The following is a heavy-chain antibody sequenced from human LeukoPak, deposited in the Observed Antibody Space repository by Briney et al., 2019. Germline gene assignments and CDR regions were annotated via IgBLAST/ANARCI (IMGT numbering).Heavy chain of an antibody. J-gene: IGHJ5*02. Sequence: PSETLSLTCTVSGGSISSYYWSRIRQPPGKGLEWIGYIYYSGSTNYNPSLKSRVTISVDTSKNQFSLKLSSVTAADTAVYYCARLTAVAGSGWFDPWGQGTLVTVSS. V-gene: IGHV4-59*08. D-gene: IGHD6-19*01. CDR2: IYYSGST. CDR1: GGSISSYY. CDR3: ARLTAVAGSGWFDP.